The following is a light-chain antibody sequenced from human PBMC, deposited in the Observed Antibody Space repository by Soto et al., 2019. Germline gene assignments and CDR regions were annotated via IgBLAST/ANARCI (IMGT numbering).Light chain of an antibody. CDR3: QKYGSSPQT. CDR1: QSFSSNY. Sequence: EIVLTQSPGTLSLSPGERATLSCRASQSFSSNYIAWYQQRPGQAPRLLIYGASTRATGTPDRFSGSGSGKDFTITISRLKPEDLDVYYCQKYGSSPQTFGQGTKVEIK. V-gene: IGKV3-20*01. CDR2: GAS. J-gene: IGKJ1*01.